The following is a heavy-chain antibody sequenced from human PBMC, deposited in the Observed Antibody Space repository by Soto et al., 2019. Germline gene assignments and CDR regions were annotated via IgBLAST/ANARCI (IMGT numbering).Heavy chain of an antibody. Sequence: EVQLVESGGDLVQPGRSLRLSCAASGFTFDDYAMHWVRQAPGKGLEWVSGISWNSGNKGYADSVKGRFTISRDNAKNFLYLEMNSLRAEDTALYYCAKEAGLVRCVAWLSNCLDVWGQGTAVTVS. D-gene: IGHD3-9*01. J-gene: IGHJ6*02. V-gene: IGHV3-9*01. CDR3: AKEAGLVRCVAWLSNCLDV. CDR2: ISWNSGNK. CDR1: GFTFDDYA.